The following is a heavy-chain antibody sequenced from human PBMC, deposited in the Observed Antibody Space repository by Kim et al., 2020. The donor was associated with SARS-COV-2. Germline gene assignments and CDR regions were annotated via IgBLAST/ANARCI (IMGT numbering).Heavy chain of an antibody. CDR2: IYYSGST. CDR1: GGSISSSSYY. Sequence: SETLSLTCTVSGGSISSSSYYWGWIRQPPGKGLEWIGSIYYSGSTYYNPSLKSRVTISVDTSKNQFSLKLSSVTAADTAVYYCARLGSELLAFDYWGQGTLVTVSS. CDR3: ARLGSELLAFDY. V-gene: IGHV4-39*01. J-gene: IGHJ4*02. D-gene: IGHD1-7*01.